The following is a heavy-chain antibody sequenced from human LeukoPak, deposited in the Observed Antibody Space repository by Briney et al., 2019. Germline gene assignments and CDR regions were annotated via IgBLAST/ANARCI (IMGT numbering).Heavy chain of an antibody. CDR1: GYTFTGYY. CDR2: INPSGGST. V-gene: IGHV1-46*01. CDR3: ARGGPNESLDY. Sequence: ASVKVSCKASGYTFTGYYMRWVRQAPGQGLEWMGIINPSGGSTSYAQKFQGRVTMTRDTYTSTVYMELSSLRSEDTAVYYCARGGPNESLDYWGQGTLVTVSS. J-gene: IGHJ4*02.